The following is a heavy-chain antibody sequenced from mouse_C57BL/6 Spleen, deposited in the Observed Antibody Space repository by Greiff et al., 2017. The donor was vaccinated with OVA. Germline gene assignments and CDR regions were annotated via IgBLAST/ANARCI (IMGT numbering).Heavy chain of an antibody. D-gene: IGHD2-4*01. Sequence: VQLQQSGPVLARPGASVKMSCKTSGYTFTSYWMHWVKQRPGQGLEWIGAIYPGNSDTSYNQKFKGKAKLTAVTSASTAYMELSSLTNEDSAVYYCTRLSYDYAWFAYWGQGTLVTVSA. CDR3: TRLSYDYAWFAY. J-gene: IGHJ3*01. CDR1: GYTFTSYW. CDR2: IYPGNSDT. V-gene: IGHV1-5*01.